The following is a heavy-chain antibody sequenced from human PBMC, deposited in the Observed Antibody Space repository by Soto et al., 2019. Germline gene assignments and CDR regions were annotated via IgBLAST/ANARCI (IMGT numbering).Heavy chain of an antibody. CDR3: GKRSGGTFCFDY. CDR1: GFTFSSYA. Sequence: GGSLRLSCAASGFTFSSYAMSWVRQAPGKGLEWVSTFSSNGYTTYYADSVKGRFTISRDNSKNTLYLQMNSLVAEDTAIYFCGKRSGGTFCFDYWGQGALVTVSS. D-gene: IGHD2-15*01. J-gene: IGHJ4*02. CDR2: FSSNGYTT. V-gene: IGHV3-23*01.